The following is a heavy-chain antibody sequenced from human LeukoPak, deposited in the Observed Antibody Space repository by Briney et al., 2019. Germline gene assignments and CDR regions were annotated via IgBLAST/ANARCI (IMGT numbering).Heavy chain of an antibody. D-gene: IGHD3-22*01. Sequence: GGSLRLSCAASGFIFDNYWMTWVRQAPGKGLEWVAFIRYDGSNKYYADSVKGRFTISRDNAKNTLYLQMNSLRAEDTAVYYCARVGYYYDSSGYYAYFQHWGQGTLVTVSS. CDR3: ARVGYYYDSSGYYAYFQH. CDR2: IRYDGSNK. J-gene: IGHJ1*01. V-gene: IGHV3-30*02. CDR1: GFIFDNYW.